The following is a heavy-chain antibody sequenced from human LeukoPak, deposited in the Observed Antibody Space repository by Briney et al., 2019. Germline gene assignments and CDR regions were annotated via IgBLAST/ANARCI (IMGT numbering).Heavy chain of an antibody. J-gene: IGHJ5*02. Sequence: GGSLRLSCAASGFTFSDYYMSWIRQAPGKGLEWVSYISSSGSTIYYADSVKGRFTISSDNAKNSLYLQMNSLRAEDTAVYYCARVGHYDILTGFNWFDPWGQGTLVTVSS. D-gene: IGHD3-9*01. CDR1: GFTFSDYY. CDR2: ISSSGSTI. V-gene: IGHV3-11*01. CDR3: ARVGHYDILTGFNWFDP.